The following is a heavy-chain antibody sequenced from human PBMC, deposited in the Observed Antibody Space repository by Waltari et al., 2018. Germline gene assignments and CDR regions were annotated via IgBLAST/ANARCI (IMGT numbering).Heavy chain of an antibody. CDR3: TRGLVGAPG. Sequence: VQLVESGGDVLQPGGSLRLTCETPGFTFFNYEMNWVRQAPGKGLEWIAYISNTGTRTFYSDSVRGRFTISRDDAKNSVFLQMNDLRVDDSGLYYCTRGLVGAPGWGQGTLVTVSS. D-gene: IGHD1-26*01. CDR1: GFTFFNYE. CDR2: ISNTGTRT. V-gene: IGHV3-48*03. J-gene: IGHJ4*02.